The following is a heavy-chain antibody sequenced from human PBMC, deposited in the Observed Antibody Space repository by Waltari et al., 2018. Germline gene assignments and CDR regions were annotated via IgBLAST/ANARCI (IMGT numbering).Heavy chain of an antibody. CDR2: ISVSGDGL. CDR1: GFACSSDA. D-gene: IGHD5-18*01. CDR3: ARMTGVDTARVGI. J-gene: IGHJ4*02. Sequence: EVQVLESGGGLVQPGGSLRLSRTAPGFACSSDAMSCVRQAQRKGLQWVSSISVSGDGLSYADSVKCRFTISRDNSKNTVHLQLNNLRADDTSIYYCARMTGVDTARVGIWGQGTLVTVAS. V-gene: IGHV3-23*01.